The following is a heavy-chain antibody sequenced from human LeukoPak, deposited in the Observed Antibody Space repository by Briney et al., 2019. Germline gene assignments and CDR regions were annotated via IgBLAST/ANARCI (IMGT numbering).Heavy chain of an antibody. CDR2: SSTSGDST. D-gene: IGHD5-18*01. V-gene: IGHV3-23*01. Sequence: GGSLRLSCAASGFTFYTYAMSWVRQAPGKGLEWVSGSSTSGDSTYYADSVKGRFTISRDNSKNTLYLEMNSLRAEDTAVYYCAKERIQLCSRYFDYWGQGTLVTVSS. J-gene: IGHJ4*02. CDR1: GFTFYTYA. CDR3: AKERIQLCSRYFDY.